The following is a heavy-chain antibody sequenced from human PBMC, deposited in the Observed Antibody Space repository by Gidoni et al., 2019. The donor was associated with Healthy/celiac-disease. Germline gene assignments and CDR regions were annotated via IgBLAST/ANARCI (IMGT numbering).Heavy chain of an antibody. J-gene: IGHJ4*02. D-gene: IGHD2-2*02. V-gene: IGHV4-39*01. Sequence: QLQLQESGPGLVKPSETLSLTCTVSGGSISSSSYYWGWIRQPPGKGLEWIGSIYYSGRTYYNPSLKSRVTISVDTSKNQFSLKLSSVTAADTAVYYCARLSCSSTSCYTFFDYWGQGTLVTVSS. CDR2: IYYSGRT. CDR1: GGSISSSSYY. CDR3: ARLSCSSTSCYTFFDY.